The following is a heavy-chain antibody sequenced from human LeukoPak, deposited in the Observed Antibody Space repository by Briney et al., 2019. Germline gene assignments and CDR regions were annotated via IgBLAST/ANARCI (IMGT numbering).Heavy chain of an antibody. V-gene: IGHV4-34*01. CDR2: INHSGST. CDR3: ARLSSPLMVRGVRFFDY. Sequence: SETLSLTCAVYGGSFSGYYWSWIRQPPGKGLEWIGEINHSGSTNYNPSLKSRVTISVDTSKNQFSLKLSSVTAADTAVYYCARLSSPLMVRGVRFFDYWGQGTLVTVSS. CDR1: GGSFSGYY. J-gene: IGHJ4*02. D-gene: IGHD3-10*01.